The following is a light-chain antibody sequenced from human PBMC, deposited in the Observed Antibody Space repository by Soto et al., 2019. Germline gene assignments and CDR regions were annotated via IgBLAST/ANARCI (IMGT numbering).Light chain of an antibody. CDR3: QHRSNWPWT. Sequence: EIVLTQSPATLSLSPGERATLSCRASSSVSSYLAWYQQKPGQAPRLLIYDASNRATGIPARFSGSGSGTDFTLTISSLEPEDCAVYYCQHRSNWPWTFGQGTKVEIK. CDR2: DAS. J-gene: IGKJ1*01. V-gene: IGKV3-11*01. CDR1: SSVSSY.